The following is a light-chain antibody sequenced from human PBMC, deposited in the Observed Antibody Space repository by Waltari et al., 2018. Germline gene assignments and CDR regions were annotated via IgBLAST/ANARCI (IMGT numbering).Light chain of an antibody. CDR1: QSIRDR. V-gene: IGKV1-39*01. CDR3: QQNYNIPYT. CDR2: GAS. Sequence: IQMTQSPSSLSASVGDRVTITSRASQSIRDRLNWYQQKPGTAPKVLIYGASSLQSGVPSRFSGSRSETDVTLTITSLQPEDFATFYCQQNYNIPYTFGQGTTVEIK. J-gene: IGKJ2*01.